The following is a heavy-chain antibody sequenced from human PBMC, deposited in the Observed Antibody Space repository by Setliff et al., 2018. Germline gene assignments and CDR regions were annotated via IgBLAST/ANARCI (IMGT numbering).Heavy chain of an antibody. CDR2: INRKSDYI. V-gene: IGHV3-21*01. CDR1: GFTFSSYS. CDR3: ARGSLSYFDPLDH. J-gene: IGHJ4*02. Sequence: PGESLKISCAASGFTFSSYSMNWVRQAPGKGLEWVSFINRKSDYIQYADMGRGRFTISRDNAKNSLYLQMNSLRVEDTAVYYCARGSLSYFDPLDHWGQGTLVTVSS. D-gene: IGHD3-9*01.